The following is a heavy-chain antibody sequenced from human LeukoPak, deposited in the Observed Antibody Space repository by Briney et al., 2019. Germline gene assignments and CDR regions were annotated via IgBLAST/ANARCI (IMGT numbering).Heavy chain of an antibody. V-gene: IGHV3-21*01. J-gene: IGHJ4*02. D-gene: IGHD3-22*01. CDR1: GFTFSSYS. Sequence: PGGSLPLPCAASGFTFSSYSMKWVRQAPGKGLEWVSSISSGSSYIYYADSVKGRFTVSRDNAKNSLYLQMSSLRAEDTAVYYCARDYDSSAVDYFDYWGQGTLVTVSS. CDR3: ARDYDSSAVDYFDY. CDR2: ISSGSSYI.